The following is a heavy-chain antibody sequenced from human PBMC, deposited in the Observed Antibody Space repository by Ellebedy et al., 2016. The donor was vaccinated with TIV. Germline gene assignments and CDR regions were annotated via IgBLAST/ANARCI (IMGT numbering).Heavy chain of an antibody. CDR1: GFTFSSYA. CDR3: ASYASSRPPDAFDS. Sequence: GGSLRLXXAASGFTFSSYAMSWVRQAPGKGLEWVAGISGSGDDTYYTDSVKGRFTISRDNSRNTVHLQMNSLRAEDTALYHCASYASSRPPDAFDSWGQGTMVTVSS. J-gene: IGHJ3*02. CDR2: ISGSGDDT. D-gene: IGHD3-16*01. V-gene: IGHV3-23*01.